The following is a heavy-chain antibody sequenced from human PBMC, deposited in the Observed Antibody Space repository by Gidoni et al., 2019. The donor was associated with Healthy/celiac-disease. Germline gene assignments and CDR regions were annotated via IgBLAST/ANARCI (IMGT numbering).Heavy chain of an antibody. D-gene: IGHD4-17*01. CDR3: ARGMATVVTSATGTFDY. J-gene: IGHJ4*02. CDR1: GGSISSSSYY. CDR2: IYYSGST. Sequence: QLQLQESGPGLVKPSETLSLTCTVSGGSISSSSYYWGWIRQPPGKGLEWIGSIYYSGSTYYNPSLKSRVTISVDTSKNQFSLKLSSVTAADTAVYYCARGMATVVTSATGTFDYWGQGTLVTVSS. V-gene: IGHV4-39*01.